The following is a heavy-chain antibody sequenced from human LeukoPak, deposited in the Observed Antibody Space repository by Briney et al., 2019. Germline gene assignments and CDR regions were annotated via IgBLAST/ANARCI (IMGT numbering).Heavy chain of an antibody. J-gene: IGHJ4*02. Sequence: SETLSLTCAVYGGSFSGYYSSWIRQPPGKGLEWIGEINHSGSTNYNPSLKSRVTISVDTSKNQFSLKLSSVTAADTAVYYCAREGYCSGGSCYIYYWGQGTLVTVSS. CDR1: GGSFSGYY. D-gene: IGHD2-15*01. CDR2: INHSGST. V-gene: IGHV4-34*01. CDR3: AREGYCSGGSCYIYY.